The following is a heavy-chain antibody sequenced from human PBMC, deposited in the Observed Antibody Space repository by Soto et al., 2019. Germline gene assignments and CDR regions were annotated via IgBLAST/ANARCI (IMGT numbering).Heavy chain of an antibody. Sequence: PSETLSLTCTVSGDSVSSDNYYWTWIRQPPGKGLEWIGSIYSSGSTNYNPSLKSRVTISLDTSSNQFSLKLTSVTAADTAVYYCARDIRGYSRAFDYWGQGTLVTVSS. J-gene: IGHJ4*02. CDR2: IYSSGST. CDR1: GDSVSSDNYY. V-gene: IGHV4-61*01. CDR3: ARDIRGYSRAFDY. D-gene: IGHD5-18*01.